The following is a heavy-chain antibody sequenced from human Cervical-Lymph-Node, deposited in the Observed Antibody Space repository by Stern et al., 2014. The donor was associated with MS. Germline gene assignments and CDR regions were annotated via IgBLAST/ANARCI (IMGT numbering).Heavy chain of an antibody. V-gene: IGHV4-31*03. CDR1: GGAVSSGDRY. D-gene: IGHD3-3*01. J-gene: IGHJ4*02. CDR3: ARVTEFLRFFYPDY. CDR2: ISYSGNT. Sequence: QVQLQESGPGLVKPSQTLSLTCTVSGGAVSSGDRYWSWIRQHPGKGLEWIGYISYSGNTYYNPSLESRVTISMDRSKNQFSQKLRSVTAADTAVYYCARVTEFLRFFYPDYWGQGTRVTVSS.